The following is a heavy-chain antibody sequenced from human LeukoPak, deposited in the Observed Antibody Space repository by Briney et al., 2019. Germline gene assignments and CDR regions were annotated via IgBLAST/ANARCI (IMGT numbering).Heavy chain of an antibody. CDR3: ASDMITFGGVIARPEYYFDY. D-gene: IGHD3-16*02. Sequence: ASVKVSCKASGGTFSSYAISWVRQAPGQGLEWMGGIIPIFGTANYAQKFQGRVTITADESTSTAYMELSSLRSEDTAVYYCASDMITFGGVIARPEYYFDYWGQGTLVTVSS. CDR2: IIPIFGTA. CDR1: GGTFSSYA. V-gene: IGHV1-69*13. J-gene: IGHJ4*02.